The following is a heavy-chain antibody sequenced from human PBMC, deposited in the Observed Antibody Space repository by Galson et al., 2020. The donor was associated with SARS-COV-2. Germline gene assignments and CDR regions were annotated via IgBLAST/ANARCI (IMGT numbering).Heavy chain of an antibody. CDR2: INHSGST. V-gene: IGHV4-34*01. CDR3: ADAGEWGYAFDI. D-gene: IGHD1-26*01. J-gene: IGHJ3*02. Sequence: SQTLSLTCAVYGGSFRGYYWSWIRQPPGKGLEWIGEINHSGSTNYNPSLKSRVTISVDTSKNQFSLKLRSVTAADTAVYYCADAGEWGYAFDIWGQGTMVTVSS. CDR1: GGSFRGYY.